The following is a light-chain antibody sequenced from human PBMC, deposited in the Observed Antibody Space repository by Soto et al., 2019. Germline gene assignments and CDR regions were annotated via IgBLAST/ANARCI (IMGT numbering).Light chain of an antibody. V-gene: IGKV1-39*01. CDR3: QQCSSSPLT. CDR2: GAS. Sequence: DIQMTQSPSSLSASLGDRVTLTCRASHSISSYLAWYQQKPGQAPRLLIHGASSLETGIPARFSGSGSGTDFTLTISSLEPEDFAIYYCQQCSSSPLTFGQGTRVEIK. J-gene: IGKJ4*01. CDR1: HSISSY.